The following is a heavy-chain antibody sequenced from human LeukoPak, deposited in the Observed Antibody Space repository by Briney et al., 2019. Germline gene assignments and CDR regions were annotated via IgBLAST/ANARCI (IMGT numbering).Heavy chain of an antibody. D-gene: IGHD4-17*01. V-gene: IGHV3-23*01. J-gene: IGHJ4*02. Sequence: YGXSXXGQAPGKGVEGVAGISDSGGRTNYGDSVKGRFTISRENAKKTLYMQMKRLRAEETAVYYCAKAPLMTTVTTYIDYWGQRTLVTVSS. CDR3: AKAPLMTTVTTYIDY. CDR2: ISDSGGRT. CDR1: YG.